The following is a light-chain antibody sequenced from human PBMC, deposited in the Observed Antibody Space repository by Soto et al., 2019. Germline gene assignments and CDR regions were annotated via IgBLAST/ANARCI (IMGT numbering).Light chain of an antibody. CDR1: QSVRSN. J-gene: IGKJ4*01. CDR2: GAS. CDR3: QHRSNWPLT. V-gene: IGKV3-11*01. Sequence: EIVMTQSPATLSVSPGERATLSCRASQSVRSNLAWYQQKPGQAPRLLLFGASTRATGIPARFSGRGSGTDFTLTISSLEPEDFAVYYCQHRSNWPLTFGGGTKVDI.